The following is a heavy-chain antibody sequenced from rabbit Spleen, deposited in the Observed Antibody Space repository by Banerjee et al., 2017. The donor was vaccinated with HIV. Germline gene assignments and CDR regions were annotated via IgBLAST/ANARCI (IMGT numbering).Heavy chain of an antibody. Sequence: EQLVESGGGLVKPEGSLTLTCKASGFSFSDRDVMCWVRQAPGKGLEWIACINTATGKAVYASWAKGRFTISKTSSNTVTLQMTSLTAADTATCFCARDLVGVIGWNFNLWGPGTLVTVS. CDR3: ARDLVGVIGWNFNL. CDR2: INTATGKA. CDR1: GFSFSDRDV. V-gene: IGHV1S45*01. D-gene: IGHD1-1*01. J-gene: IGHJ4*01.